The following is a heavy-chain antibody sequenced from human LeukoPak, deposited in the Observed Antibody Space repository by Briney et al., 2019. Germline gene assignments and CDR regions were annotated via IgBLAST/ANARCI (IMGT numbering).Heavy chain of an antibody. D-gene: IGHD6-19*01. CDR2: ISAYNGNT. V-gene: IGHV1-18*01. Sequence: ASVKVSCKASGYTFTSYGISWVRQAPGKGLEWMGWISAYNGNTNYAQKFQGRVTLTRDTSTSTVYMELSSLRSEDTAVYYCARERGVAVAGEGVDPWGQGTLVTVSS. CDR1: GYTFTSYG. CDR3: ARERGVAVAGEGVDP. J-gene: IGHJ5*02.